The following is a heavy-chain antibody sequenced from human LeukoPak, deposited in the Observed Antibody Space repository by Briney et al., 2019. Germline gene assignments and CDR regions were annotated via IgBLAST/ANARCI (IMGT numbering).Heavy chain of an antibody. J-gene: IGHJ6*03. CDR1: GVSITSNY. Sequence: SETLSLTCSVSGVSITSNYWSWIRQPPGKGLEWLGYTHHSGATSYNPSLKSRSTMSLDTSNNQFSLKLSSATAADTAVYYCARHQYYDSRGSHYYSYYYMDVWGKGTTVTVSS. CDR3: ARHQYYDSRGSHYYSYYYMDV. V-gene: IGHV4-59*08. D-gene: IGHD3-22*01. CDR2: THHSGAT.